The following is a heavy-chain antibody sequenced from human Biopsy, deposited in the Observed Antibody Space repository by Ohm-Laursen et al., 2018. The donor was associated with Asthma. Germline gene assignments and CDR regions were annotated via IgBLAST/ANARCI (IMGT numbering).Heavy chain of an antibody. CDR3: ARAQDYYDSRGYYRSSDY. J-gene: IGHJ4*02. CDR1: YGSITSGGYY. V-gene: IGHV4-31*03. Sequence: TLSLTCTASYGSITSGGYYWTWIRQHPGKGLEWIGFIYYSGSTYYNPSPKSRVSISIDTSKNQFSLKLSSVTAADTAVYYCARAQDYYDSRGYYRSSDYWGQGTLVTVSS. CDR2: IYYSGST. D-gene: IGHD3-22*01.